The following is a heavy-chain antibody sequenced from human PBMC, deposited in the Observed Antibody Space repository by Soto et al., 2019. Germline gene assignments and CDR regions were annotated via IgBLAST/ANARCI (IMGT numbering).Heavy chain of an antibody. CDR2: SRGKAYSFTT. CDR1: GFTFSDHS. D-gene: IGHD1-26*01. V-gene: IGHV3-72*01. J-gene: IGHJ4*02. CDR3: ARHGPMGASDY. Sequence: GGSLRLSCVVSGFTFSDHSMDWVRHAPGKGLEWIGRSRGKAYSFTTEYAASVKGRFAILRDDLQNSLSLQMNTLESEDTALYYCARHGPMGASDYWRQGSLVTVSS.